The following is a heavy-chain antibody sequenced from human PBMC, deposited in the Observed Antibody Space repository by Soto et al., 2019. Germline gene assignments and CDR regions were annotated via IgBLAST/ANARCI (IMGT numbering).Heavy chain of an antibody. D-gene: IGHD5-12*01. V-gene: IGHV1-18*04. CDR1: GYTLTNYG. Sequence: QAQLVQSGAEVKKSGASVRVSCKASGYTLTNYGVTWVRQAPGQGLEWLGRVTPYKADTNSAQNLQGRVTMATDTSTTTAYLELRSLRSDETAVYFCATDGPSNSGNLYAFDIWGQGTMVTVSA. J-gene: IGHJ3*02. CDR2: VTPYKADT. CDR3: ATDGPSNSGNLYAFDI.